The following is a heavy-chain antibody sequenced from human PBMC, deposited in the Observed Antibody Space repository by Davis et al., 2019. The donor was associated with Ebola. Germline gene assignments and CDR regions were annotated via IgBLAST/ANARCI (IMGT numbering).Heavy chain of an antibody. V-gene: IGHV1-8*01. CDR2: MNPNSGNT. CDR1: GYTFTNYD. D-gene: IGHD7-27*01. J-gene: IGHJ3*02. CDR3: AGHNWGYAFDI. Sequence: ASVKVSCKASGYTFTNYDINWVRQATGQGLEWMGWMNPNSGNTGYAQKLQGRVTMTTDTSTSTAYMELRSLRSDDTAVYYCAGHNWGYAFDIWGQGTMVTVSS.